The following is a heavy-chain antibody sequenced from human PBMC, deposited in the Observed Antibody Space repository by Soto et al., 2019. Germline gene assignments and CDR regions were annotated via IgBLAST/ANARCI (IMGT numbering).Heavy chain of an antibody. CDR1: GGTFSSYT. CDR3: ARDFTWAAARPIYYYYCMGV. CDR2: IIPILGIA. J-gene: IGHJ6*03. V-gene: IGHV1-69*04. Sequence: SVKVSCKASGGTFSSYTISWVRQAPGQGLEWMGRIIPILGIANYAQKFQGRVTITADKSTSTAYMELSSLRSEDTAVYYCARDFTWAAARPIYYYYCMGVWGKGRKVTV. D-gene: IGHD6-6*01.